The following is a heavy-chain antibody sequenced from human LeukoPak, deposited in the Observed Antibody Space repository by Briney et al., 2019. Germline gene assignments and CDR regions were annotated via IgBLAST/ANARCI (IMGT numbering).Heavy chain of an antibody. Sequence: SVKVSCKASGVTFSNFAISWVRQAPGRGLEWMGGIIPIFGTANYAQKFQGRVTITADKSTSTAYMELSSLRSEDTAVYYCARDIERYGSWWYFDLWGRGTLVTVSS. CDR3: ARDIERYGSWWYFDL. CDR1: GVTFSNFA. V-gene: IGHV1-69*06. J-gene: IGHJ2*01. CDR2: IIPIFGTA. D-gene: IGHD3-10*01.